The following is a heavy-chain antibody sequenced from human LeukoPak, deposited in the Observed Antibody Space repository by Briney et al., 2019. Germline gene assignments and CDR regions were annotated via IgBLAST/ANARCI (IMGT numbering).Heavy chain of an antibody. D-gene: IGHD3-10*01. CDR2: INHSGST. Sequence: PSETLSLTCAVYGWSFSGYYWGWIRQPPGKGLEWIGGINHSGSTNYNPSLKSRVTISVDTSKNQFSLKLSSVTAADTAVYYCARGPVDYYGSGSLDYWGQGTLVTVSS. CDR1: GWSFSGYY. CDR3: ARGPVDYYGSGSLDY. V-gene: IGHV4-34*01. J-gene: IGHJ4*02.